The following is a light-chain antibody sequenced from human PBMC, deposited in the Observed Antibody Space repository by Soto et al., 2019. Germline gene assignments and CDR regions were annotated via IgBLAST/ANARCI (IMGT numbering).Light chain of an antibody. CDR3: AAWDDSLNGLV. J-gene: IGLJ1*01. V-gene: IGLV1-44*01. CDR2: NNN. Sequence: QAVVTQPPSASGTPGQRVTISCSGSSSNIGSNTVNWYQQLPGTAPKLLIYNNNQRPSGFPDRFSGSKSGTSASLAISGLKSEDEADYYCAAWDDSLNGLVFGTGTKVTVL. CDR1: SSNIGSNT.